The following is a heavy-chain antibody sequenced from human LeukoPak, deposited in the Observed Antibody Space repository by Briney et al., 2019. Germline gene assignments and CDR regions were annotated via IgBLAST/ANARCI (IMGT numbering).Heavy chain of an antibody. J-gene: IGHJ1*01. CDR3: ARAARIAAAGTKYFQH. D-gene: IGHD6-13*01. V-gene: IGHV1-8*01. CDR2: MNPNSGNT. CDR1: GYTFTSYD. Sequence: GASVKVSCKASGYTFTSYDINWVRQATGQGLEWMGWMNPNSGNTGYAQKFQGRVTMTRNTSISTAYMELSSLRSEDTAVYYCARAARIAAAGTKYFQHWGQGTLVTVSS.